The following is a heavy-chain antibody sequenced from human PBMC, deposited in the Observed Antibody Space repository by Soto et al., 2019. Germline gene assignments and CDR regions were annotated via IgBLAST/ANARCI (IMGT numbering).Heavy chain of an antibody. D-gene: IGHD2-2*01. V-gene: IGHV4-59*01. Sequence: SETLSLTCTVSGGSISSYYWSWIRQPPGKGLEWIGYIYYSGSTNYNPSLKSRVTISVDTSKNQFSLKLSSVTAADTSVFYCASVVVPAANRIWFDPWGKGTLVTVSS. CDR3: ASVVVPAANRIWFDP. CDR1: GGSISSYY. CDR2: IYYSGST. J-gene: IGHJ5*02.